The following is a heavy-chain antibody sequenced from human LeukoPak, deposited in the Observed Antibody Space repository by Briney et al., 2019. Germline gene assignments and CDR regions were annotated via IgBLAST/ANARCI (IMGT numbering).Heavy chain of an antibody. J-gene: IGHJ2*01. CDR2: IYHSGST. Sequence: SETLSLTCTVSGYSISSGYHWGWIRQPLGEGLEWIGSIYHSGSTYYNPSLKSRVTISVDTSKNQFSLKLSSVTAADTAVYYCARVSGRFTWYFDLWGRGTLVTVSS. CDR1: GYSISSGYH. V-gene: IGHV4-38-2*02. CDR3: ARVSGRFTWYFDL.